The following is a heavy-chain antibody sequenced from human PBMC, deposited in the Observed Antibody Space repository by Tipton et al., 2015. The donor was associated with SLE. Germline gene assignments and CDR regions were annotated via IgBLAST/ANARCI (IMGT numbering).Heavy chain of an antibody. Sequence: LRLSCAVYGGSFTGNYWSWIRQPPGRGLEWIGYIYYSGSINYNPSLKSRVTISVDTSKNQFSLKLSSVTAADTAVYYCARGGSSDAFDIWGQGTMVTVSS. CDR3: ARGGSSDAFDI. D-gene: IGHD1-26*01. CDR2: IYYSGSI. J-gene: IGHJ3*02. V-gene: IGHV4-59*01. CDR1: GGSFTGNY.